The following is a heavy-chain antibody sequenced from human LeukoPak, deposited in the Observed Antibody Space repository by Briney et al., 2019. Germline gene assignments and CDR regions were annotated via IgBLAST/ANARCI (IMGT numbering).Heavy chain of an antibody. CDR2: ISSSSSTI. CDR1: GFTVSSNY. D-gene: IGHD3-3*01. CDR3: ARKYDFWSGYYYYYYMDV. J-gene: IGHJ6*03. V-gene: IGHV3-48*01. Sequence: GGSLRLSCAASGFTVSSNYMNWVRQAPGKGLEWVSYISSSSSTIYYADSVKGRFTISRDNAKNSLYLQMNSLRAEDTAVYYCARKYDFWSGYYYYYYMDVWGKGTTVTVSS.